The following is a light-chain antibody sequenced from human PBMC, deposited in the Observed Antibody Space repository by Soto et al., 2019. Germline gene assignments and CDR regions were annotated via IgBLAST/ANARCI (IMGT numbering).Light chain of an antibody. J-gene: IGKJ1*01. Sequence: DIQMTXSXXSXXAXVXDRITSTCRASQDIGGRLAWFQQKPGKAPQYLIQAASILQSGVPSRFSGSGSGTEFILTINNLQPEDFASYFCLQVYSFPRTFGLGTKVDIK. CDR3: LQVYSFPRT. CDR2: AAS. V-gene: IGKV1-12*01. CDR1: QDIGGR.